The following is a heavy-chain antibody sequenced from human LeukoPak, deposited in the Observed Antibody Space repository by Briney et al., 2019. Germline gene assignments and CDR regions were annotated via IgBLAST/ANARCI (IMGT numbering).Heavy chain of an antibody. J-gene: IGHJ4*02. CDR1: GFTFSSYA. Sequence: TGGSLRLSCAASGFTFSSYAMHWVRQAPGKGLEWVAVISYDGSNKYYADSVKGRFTISRDNSKNTLYLQLNSLRAEDTAVYYCARDRWELLPYYFDYWGQGTLVTVSS. CDR2: ISYDGSNK. V-gene: IGHV3-30-3*01. CDR3: ARDRWELLPYYFDY. D-gene: IGHD1-26*01.